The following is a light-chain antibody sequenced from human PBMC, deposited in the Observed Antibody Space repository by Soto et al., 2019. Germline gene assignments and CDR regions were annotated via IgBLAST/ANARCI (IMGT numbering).Light chain of an antibody. CDR1: QSVSSY. J-gene: IGKJ5*01. CDR3: QQRSSWPIT. V-gene: IGKV3-11*01. Sequence: IVLTHAPATLSFSPGEIATLSFRASQSVSSYLAWYQQKPGQAPRLLIYDASNRATGIPARFSGSGSGTDFTLTISSLEPEDFAVYYCQQRSSWPITFGQGTRLEIK. CDR2: DAS.